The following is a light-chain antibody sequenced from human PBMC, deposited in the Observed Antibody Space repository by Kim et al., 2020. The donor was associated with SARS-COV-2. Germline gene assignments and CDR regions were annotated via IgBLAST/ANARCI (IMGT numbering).Light chain of an antibody. CDR3: QQYGTPPYT. CDR2: GAS. V-gene: IGKV3-20*01. J-gene: IGKJ2*01. Sequence: WSPGERATPPCRPSQCVSKNFLARYRPEPGQPPRPPIYGASTRATCIPDRVSCSGSGTDFPLTLTRLEPEDFAVYYCQQYGTPPYTCGEGTKLEI. CDR1: QCVSKNF.